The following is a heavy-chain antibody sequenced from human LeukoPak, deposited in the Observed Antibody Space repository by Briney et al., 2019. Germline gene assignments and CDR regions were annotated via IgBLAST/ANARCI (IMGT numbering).Heavy chain of an antibody. CDR2: IDSDGSST. J-gene: IGHJ4*02. V-gene: IGHV3-74*01. D-gene: IGHD1-1*01. CDR3: VRGSNGFDY. Sequence: GGSLRLSCAASGFTFSSYWVHWVRQAPGKGLVWVSRIDSDGSSTIYADSVKGRFTISRDNAKNTLYLRMNSLRAEDTAVYYCVRGSNGFDYWGQGTLVTVSS. CDR1: GFTFSSYW.